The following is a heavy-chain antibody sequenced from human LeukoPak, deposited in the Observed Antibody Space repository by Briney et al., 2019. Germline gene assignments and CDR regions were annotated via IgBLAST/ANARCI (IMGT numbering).Heavy chain of an antibody. CDR2: ISGSGGST. D-gene: IGHD2-21*02. CDR3: AKARLGPYCGGDCYSDY. V-gene: IGHV3-23*01. Sequence: TGASLRLSCAASGFTFSSYAMSWVRQAPGKGLEWVSAISGSGGSTYYADSVKGRFTISRDNSKNTLYLQMNSLGAEDTAVYYCAKARLGPYCGGDCYSDYWGQGTLVTVSS. J-gene: IGHJ4*02. CDR1: GFTFSSYA.